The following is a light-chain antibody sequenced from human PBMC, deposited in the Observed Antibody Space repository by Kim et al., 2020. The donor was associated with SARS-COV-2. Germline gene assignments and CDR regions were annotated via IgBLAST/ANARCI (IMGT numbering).Light chain of an antibody. V-gene: IGKV4-1*01. CDR2: WAS. Sequence: ATINCKSSQRVTYTSSNKDYLAWYQQKPGQPPRLLIYWASTRESGVPDRFSGSGSETDFTLTISSLQAEDVAVYYCQQYSSFPLTFGGGTKVDIK. J-gene: IGKJ4*01. CDR1: QRVTYTSSNKDY. CDR3: QQYSSFPLT.